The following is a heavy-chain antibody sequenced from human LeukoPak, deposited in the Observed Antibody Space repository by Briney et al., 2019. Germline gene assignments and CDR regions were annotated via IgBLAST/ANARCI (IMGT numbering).Heavy chain of an antibody. CDR1: GFTFSTSW. D-gene: IGHD6-13*01. CDR3: ASASSHRIAAGGDY. V-gene: IGHV3-7*01. CDR2: IGQDGSDM. J-gene: IGHJ4*02. Sequence: PGGSLRLSCEASGFTFSTSWRTWVRQAPGKGLEWVASIGQDGSDMRYEDSVKGRFAVSRDNAKNTLFLQMNSLRAEDTAVYYCASASSHRIAAGGDYWGQGILVAVSS.